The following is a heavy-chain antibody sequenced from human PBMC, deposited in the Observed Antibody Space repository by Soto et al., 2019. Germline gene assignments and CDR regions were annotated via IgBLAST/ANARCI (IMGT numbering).Heavy chain of an antibody. CDR3: VYCGYCSSRWFPDF. J-gene: IGHJ4*02. CDR1: GFSLTTNGVG. Sequence: GSGPTLVNPTQTLTLTCTFSGFSLTTNGVGVGWIRQSPGEALEWLALIYWDDDKRYSPSLKSRLTITKDTSKNQVVLTMTNMDSVDTATYYCVYCGYCSSRWFPDFWGKGTLGTV. CDR2: IYWDDDK. D-gene: IGHD6-19*01. V-gene: IGHV2-5*02.